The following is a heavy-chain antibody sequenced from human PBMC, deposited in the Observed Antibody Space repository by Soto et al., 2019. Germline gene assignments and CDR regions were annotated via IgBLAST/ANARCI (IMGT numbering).Heavy chain of an antibody. V-gene: IGHV3-48*03. CDR2: INGHGTTK. CDR1: GFTFSNYE. J-gene: IGHJ4*02. D-gene: IGHD3-9*01. Sequence: GGPLRLSCAASGFTFSNYEMNWVRQAPGKGLEWVSYINGHGTTKKYADSVEGRFTISRDNAWSSLFLQMNSLTDEDTAVYYCARETYDNAFDFWGQGTLVTVSS. CDR3: ARETYDNAFDF.